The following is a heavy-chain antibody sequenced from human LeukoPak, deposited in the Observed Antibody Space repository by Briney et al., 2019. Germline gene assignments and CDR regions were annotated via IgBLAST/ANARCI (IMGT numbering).Heavy chain of an antibody. CDR3: ARVDGSGSYYGYYYYMDV. CDR2: IDTSGNT. CDR1: GGSISSYY. Sequence: SETLSLTCTVSGGSISSYYWSWIRQPAGKGLEWIGRIDTSGNTNYKPSLKSRVTISVDTSKNQFSLKLSSVTAADTAVYYCARVDGSGSYYGYYYYMDVWGKGTTVTISS. V-gene: IGHV4-4*07. J-gene: IGHJ6*03. D-gene: IGHD3-10*01.